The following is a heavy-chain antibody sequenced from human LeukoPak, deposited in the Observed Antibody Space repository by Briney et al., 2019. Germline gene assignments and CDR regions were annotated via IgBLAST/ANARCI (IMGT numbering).Heavy chain of an antibody. J-gene: IGHJ5*02. CDR3: ARDRLSPGPDGNWFDP. CDR1: GYTFTGYY. CDR2: INPNSGGT. V-gene: IGHV1-2*02. D-gene: IGHD1-14*01. Sequence: ASVKVSCKASGYTFTGYYMYWVRQAPGQGLEWMGWINPNSGGTNYAQKFQGKITMTRDTSISTAYMELNWLRSDDTAVYYCARDRLSPGPDGNWFDPWGQGTLVIVSS.